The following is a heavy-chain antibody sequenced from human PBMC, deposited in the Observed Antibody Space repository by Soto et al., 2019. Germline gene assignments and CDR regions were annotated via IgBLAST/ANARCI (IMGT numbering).Heavy chain of an antibody. D-gene: IGHD6-19*01. Sequence: QVQLVQSGAEVKKPGASVKVSCKASGYTFTSYAMHWVRQAPGQRLERMGWINAGNGNTKYSQKFQGRVTITRDTSASTAYMELSSLRSEDTAVYYCARGRGAVAEIDYWGQGTLVTVSS. CDR3: ARGRGAVAEIDY. CDR1: GYTFTSYA. J-gene: IGHJ4*02. V-gene: IGHV1-3*01. CDR2: INAGNGNT.